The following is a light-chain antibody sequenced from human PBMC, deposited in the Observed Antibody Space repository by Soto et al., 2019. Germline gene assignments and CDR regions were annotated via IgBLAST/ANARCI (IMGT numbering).Light chain of an antibody. V-gene: IGKV3-20*01. CDR1: QSVSSSY. CDR3: QQYGSSPWT. J-gene: IGKJ1*01. Sequence: ESVLTQSPGTLSLSPVERATLSCRASQSVSSSYLAWYQQKPGQAPRLLIYGASSRATCIPDRFSGSGSGTDFTLTISRLEPEDFAVYYCQQYGSSPWTFGQGTKVDIK. CDR2: GAS.